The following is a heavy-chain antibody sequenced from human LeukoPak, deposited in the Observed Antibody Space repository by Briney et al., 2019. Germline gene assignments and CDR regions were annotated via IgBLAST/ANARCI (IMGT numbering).Heavy chain of an antibody. Sequence: SVKVSCKASGGTFSSYAISWVRQAPGQGLEWMGGIIPIFGTANYAQKFQGRVTITTDKSTSTAYMELSSLSSEDTAVYYCASISSGWHGVDYWGQGTLVTVSS. CDR1: GGTFSSYA. J-gene: IGHJ4*02. CDR3: ASISSGWHGVDY. V-gene: IGHV1-69*05. D-gene: IGHD6-19*01. CDR2: IIPIFGTA.